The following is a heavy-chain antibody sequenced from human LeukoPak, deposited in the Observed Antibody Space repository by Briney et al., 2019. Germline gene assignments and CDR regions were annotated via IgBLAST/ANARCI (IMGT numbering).Heavy chain of an antibody. CDR1: GDSISSSSYY. J-gene: IGHJ4*02. V-gene: IGHV4-39*07. CDR2: IYYSGGT. Sequence: PSETLSLTCTVSGDSISSSSYYWGWIRQPPGKGLEWIGGIYYSGGTYYNPSLKSRVTISVDTSKNQFSLKLSSVTAADTAVYYCARDQKLLRSFDYWGQGTPVTVSS. CDR3: ARDQKLLRSFDY. D-gene: IGHD1-26*01.